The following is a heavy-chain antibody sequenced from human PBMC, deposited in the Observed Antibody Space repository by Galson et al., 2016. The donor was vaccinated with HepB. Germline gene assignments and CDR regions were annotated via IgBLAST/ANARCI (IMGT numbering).Heavy chain of an antibody. V-gene: IGHV4-31*03. D-gene: IGHD2-15*01. CDR3: AREALSGGVNWFDP. CDR2: IYYSGST. CDR1: GGSISRGGYY. Sequence: LSLTCTVSGGSISRGGYYWSWIRQHPGKGLEWIGYIYYSGSTSYHPSLKSRVTISVDTSKRQFSLKLSSVTAADTAVYYCAREALSGGVNWFDPWGQGTLVTVSS. J-gene: IGHJ5*02.